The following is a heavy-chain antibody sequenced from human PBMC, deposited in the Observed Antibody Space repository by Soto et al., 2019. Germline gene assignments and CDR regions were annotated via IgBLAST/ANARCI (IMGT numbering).Heavy chain of an antibody. CDR2: INPNSGGT. Sequence: ASVKVSCKASGYTFTGYYMHWVRQAPGQGLEWMGWINPNSGGTNYAQKFQGWVTMTRDTSISTAYMELSRLRSDDTAVYYCARDPGYSSSWRSFDYWGQGTLVTVSS. J-gene: IGHJ4*02. CDR3: ARDPGYSSSWRSFDY. V-gene: IGHV1-2*04. CDR1: GYTFTGYY. D-gene: IGHD6-13*01.